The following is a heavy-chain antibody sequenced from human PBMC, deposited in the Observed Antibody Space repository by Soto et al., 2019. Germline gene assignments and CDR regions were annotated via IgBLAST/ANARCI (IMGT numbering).Heavy chain of an antibody. V-gene: IGHV3-7*01. Sequence: GGSLRLSCAGSGFTLRNSWMYWVRQAPGKGLEWVASINRDGSHKYYVDSAKGRFTISRDNAENSVFLQMNSLRAEDTAIYYCATKGDALNYWGQGTLVTVSS. J-gene: IGHJ4*02. D-gene: IGHD2-21*02. CDR2: INRDGSHK. CDR3: ATKGDALNY. CDR1: GFTLRNSW.